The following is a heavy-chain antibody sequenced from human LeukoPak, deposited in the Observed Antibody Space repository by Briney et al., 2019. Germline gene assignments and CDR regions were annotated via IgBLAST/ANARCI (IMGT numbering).Heavy chain of an antibody. J-gene: IGHJ6*02. Sequence: PGGSLRLSCAASGFTFSSYEMNWVRQAPGKGLEWVSYISSSGSTIYYADTVKGRFTISRDNAKNSLYLQMNSLRAEDTAVYYCARNLQLQRFYYYYYGMDVWGQGTTVTVSS. CDR2: ISSSGSTI. V-gene: IGHV3-48*03. CDR3: ARNLQLQRFYYYYYGMDV. D-gene: IGHD1-26*01. CDR1: GFTFSSYE.